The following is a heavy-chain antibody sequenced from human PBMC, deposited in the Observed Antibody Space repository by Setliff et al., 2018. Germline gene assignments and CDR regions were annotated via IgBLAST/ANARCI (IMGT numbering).Heavy chain of an antibody. Sequence: ASVKVSCKASGYTFTDHYLYWVRQAPGQGLEWMGRFNPNSGDTNSAQKFQGRVTMTRDTSTSTVYLEVSSLRSEDTAVYFCARAGVDTRSSTNYRYYMDVWGKGTTVTVSS. D-gene: IGHD5-18*01. CDR3: ARAGVDTRSSTNYRYYMDV. CDR2: FNPNSGDT. J-gene: IGHJ6*03. CDR1: GYTFTDHY. V-gene: IGHV1-2*06.